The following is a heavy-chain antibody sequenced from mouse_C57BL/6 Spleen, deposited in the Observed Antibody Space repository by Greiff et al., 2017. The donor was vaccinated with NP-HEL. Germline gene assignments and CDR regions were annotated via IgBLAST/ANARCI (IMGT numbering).Heavy chain of an antibody. J-gene: IGHJ2*01. V-gene: IGHV1-55*01. CDR2: IYPGSGST. Sequence: VQLQQPGAELVKPGASVKMSCKASGYTFTSYWITWVKQRPGQGLEWIGDIYPGSGSTNYNEKFKSKATLTVDTSSSTAYMQLSSLTSEDSAVYYCARMGLRLYYFDYWGQGTTLTVSS. CDR1: GYTFTSYW. CDR3: ARMGLRLYYFDY. D-gene: IGHD1-1*01.